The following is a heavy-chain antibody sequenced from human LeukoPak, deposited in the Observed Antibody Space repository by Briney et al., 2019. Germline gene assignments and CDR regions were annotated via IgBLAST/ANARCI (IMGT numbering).Heavy chain of an antibody. V-gene: IGHV4-39*07. CDR3: ARDPQAAGHDS. Sequence: SETLSLTCTVSGGSISSSSYYWGWIRQPPGKGLEWIGSIYYSGSTYYNPSLKSRVTISVDTSKNQFSLKLSSVTAADTAVYYCARDPQAAGHDSWGQGTLVTVSS. D-gene: IGHD2-15*01. J-gene: IGHJ4*02. CDR1: GGSISSSSYY. CDR2: IYYSGST.